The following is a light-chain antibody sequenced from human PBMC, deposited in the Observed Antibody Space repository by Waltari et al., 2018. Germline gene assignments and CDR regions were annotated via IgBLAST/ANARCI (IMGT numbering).Light chain of an antibody. CDR2: KAS. V-gene: IGKV1-5*03. Sequence: DIQMTQSPSTLSASVGDRVTITCRASQSISSWLAWYQQKPGKAPKLLIYKASSLESGVPSMFSGSGSGTEFTHTISSLQPDDFATYYCQQYNSYPITFDQGTRLEIK. J-gene: IGKJ5*01. CDR3: QQYNSYPIT. CDR1: QSISSW.